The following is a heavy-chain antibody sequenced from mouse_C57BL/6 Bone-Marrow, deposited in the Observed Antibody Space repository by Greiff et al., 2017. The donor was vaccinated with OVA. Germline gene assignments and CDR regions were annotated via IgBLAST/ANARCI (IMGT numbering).Heavy chain of an antibody. CDR2: IWSGGST. J-gene: IGHJ1*03. Sequence: VQLQQSGPGLVQPSQCLSITCTVSGFSLTSYGVHWVRQSPGKGLEWLGVIWSGGSTDYNAAFISRLSISKDNSKSQVFFKMNSLQADDTAIYYCAREVPYWYFDVWGTGTTVTVSS. V-gene: IGHV2-2*01. CDR3: AREVPYWYFDV. CDR1: GFSLTSYG.